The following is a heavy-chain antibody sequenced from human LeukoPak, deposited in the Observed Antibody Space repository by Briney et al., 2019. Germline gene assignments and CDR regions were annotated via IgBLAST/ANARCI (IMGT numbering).Heavy chain of an antibody. D-gene: IGHD3-16*01. Sequence: GGSLRLSCVGSGFTFRNYWMSWVRQAPGKGLEWVANINQDGSAKYFADSVKGRFTISRDNAKNSVYLQVNSLRVEDMAVYYWARDFFYGLLDSGGQGTLVTVS. V-gene: IGHV3-7*01. J-gene: IGHJ4*02. CDR3: ARDFFYGLLDS. CDR1: GFTFRNYW. CDR2: INQDGSAK.